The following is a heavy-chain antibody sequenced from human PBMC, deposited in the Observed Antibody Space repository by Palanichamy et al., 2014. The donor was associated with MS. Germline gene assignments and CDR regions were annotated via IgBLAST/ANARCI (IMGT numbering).Heavy chain of an antibody. CDR1: GGTLSSSA. Sequence: QVQLVQSGAEVKKPGSSVKVSCKVSGGTLSSSAISWVRQAPGQGLEWMGGTIPIFGTPNYAQKFQGRVTITADESTSTAYMELNSLRSEDTAVYYCARVPAGDFWSSYIYWGQGTLVTVSS. CDR2: TIPIFGTP. J-gene: IGHJ4*02. D-gene: IGHD3-3*01. V-gene: IGHV1-69*01. CDR3: ARVPAGDFWSSYIY.